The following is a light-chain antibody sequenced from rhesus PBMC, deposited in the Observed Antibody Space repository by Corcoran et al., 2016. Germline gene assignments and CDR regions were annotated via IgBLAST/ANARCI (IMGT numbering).Light chain of an antibody. J-gene: IGKJ1*01. CDR3: QHSYRFPPWT. V-gene: IGKV1-74*01. CDR1: ESVNNY. CDR2: AAS. Sequence: DIQMTQSPSSLSASVGDRVTITCRASESVNNYLHWYQQKPGKAPNHLIYAASTFQSGIPSRFSGSGAWTYNRVPISSLTPEDVATYYCQHSYRFPPWTFGQWTKVEIK.